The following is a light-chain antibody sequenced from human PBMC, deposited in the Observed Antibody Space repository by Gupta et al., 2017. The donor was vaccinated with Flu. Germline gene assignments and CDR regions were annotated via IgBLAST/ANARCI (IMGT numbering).Light chain of an antibody. CDR2: GAT. CDR3: QQSLASPIT. J-gene: IGKJ5*01. Sequence: DIQMTQSPSSVSASVGDTVTITCRASQSIGSYLSWHQQRPGMSPRLLISGATTLEGGAPSRFSGSVSGTEFTLTISELHPEDLATYFCQQSLASPITFRQGTRVNI. V-gene: IGKV1-39*01. CDR1: QSIGSY.